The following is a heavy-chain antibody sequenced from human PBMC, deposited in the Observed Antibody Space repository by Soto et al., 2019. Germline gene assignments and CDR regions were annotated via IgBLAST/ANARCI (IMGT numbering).Heavy chain of an antibody. CDR1: GYTFTYRY. CDR3: ASSQTPAPVAFDY. CDR2: ITPFNGNT. Sequence: SVKVSCKASGYTFTYRYLHWVRQAPGQALEWMGWITPFNGNTNYAQKFQDRVTITRDRSMSTAYMELSSLRSEDTAMYYCASSQTPAPVAFDYGGKGPLVTASS. J-gene: IGHJ4*02. V-gene: IGHV1-45*02. D-gene: IGHD2-15*01.